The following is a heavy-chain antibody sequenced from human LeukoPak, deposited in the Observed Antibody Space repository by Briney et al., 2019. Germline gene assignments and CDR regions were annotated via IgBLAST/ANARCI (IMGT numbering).Heavy chain of an antibody. CDR3: AKVQTYYYGSGSYIYYYGMDV. J-gene: IGHJ6*02. CDR2: IIPIFGTA. CDR1: GGTFSSYA. Sequence: SVKVSCKASGGTFSSYAINWVRQAPGQGLEWMGGIIPIFGTANYAQKFQGRVTITADESTSTAYMELSSLRSEDTAVYYCAKVQTYYYGSGSYIYYYGMDVWGQGTTVTVSS. V-gene: IGHV1-69*13. D-gene: IGHD3-10*01.